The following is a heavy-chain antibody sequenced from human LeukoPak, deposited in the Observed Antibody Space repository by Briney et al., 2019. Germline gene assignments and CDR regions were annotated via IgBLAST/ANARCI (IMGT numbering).Heavy chain of an antibody. CDR1: GGSFSGYY. J-gene: IGHJ1*01. CDR2: INHSGST. CDR3: ARDRNYYGSGSYPRAGYFQH. Sequence: SETLSLTCAVYGGSFSGYYWSWIRQPPGKGLEWIGEINHSGSTNYNPSLKSRVTISVDTSKNQFSLKLSSVTAADTAVYYCARDRNYYGSGSYPRAGYFQHWGRGTLVTVSS. V-gene: IGHV4-34*01. D-gene: IGHD3-10*01.